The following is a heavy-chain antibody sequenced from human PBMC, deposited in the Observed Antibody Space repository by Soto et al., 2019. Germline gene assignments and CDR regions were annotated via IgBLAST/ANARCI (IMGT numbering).Heavy chain of an antibody. D-gene: IGHD3-3*01. CDR2: ISSSSSYI. Sequence: GGSLRLSCAASGFTFSSYSMNWVRQAPGKGLEWVSSISSSSSYIYYADSVKGRFTISRDNAKNSLYLQMNSLRAEDTAVYYCARDSGDFWSGYYSGGYYYYGMDVWGQGTTVTVSS. CDR1: GFTFSSYS. CDR3: ARDSGDFWSGYYSGGYYYYGMDV. V-gene: IGHV3-21*01. J-gene: IGHJ6*02.